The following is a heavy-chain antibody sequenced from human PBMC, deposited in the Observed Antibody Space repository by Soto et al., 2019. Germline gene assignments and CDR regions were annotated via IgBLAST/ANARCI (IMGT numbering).Heavy chain of an antibody. CDR1: GGSVSSGSYY. V-gene: IGHV4-61*01. D-gene: IGHD1-26*01. J-gene: IGHJ6*02. Sequence: SETLSLTCTVSGGSVSSGSYYWSWIRQPPGKGMEWIGYIYYSGRTNYNPSLKSRVTISVDTSKNQFSLNLSSVTAADTAVYYCAREGSGSDDYYGMDVWGQGTTVTVSS. CDR3: AREGSGSDDYYGMDV. CDR2: IYYSGRT.